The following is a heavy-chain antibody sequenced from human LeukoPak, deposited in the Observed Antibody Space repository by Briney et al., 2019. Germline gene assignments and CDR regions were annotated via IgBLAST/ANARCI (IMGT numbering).Heavy chain of an antibody. D-gene: IGHD3-3*01. CDR1: GYTLTGYY. Sequence: ASVKVSCKASGYTLTGYYMHWVRQAPGQGLEWMGWINPNSGGTNYAQKFQGRVTMTRDTSISTAYMELSRLRSDDTAVYYCARAKTYYDFWSGSYWGQGTLVTVSS. CDR3: ARAKTYYDFWSGSY. V-gene: IGHV1-2*02. J-gene: IGHJ4*02. CDR2: INPNSGGT.